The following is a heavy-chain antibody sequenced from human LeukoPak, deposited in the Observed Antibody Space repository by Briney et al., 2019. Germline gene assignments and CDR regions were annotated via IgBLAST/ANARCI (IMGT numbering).Heavy chain of an antibody. CDR2: IYYSGTT. V-gene: IGHV4-39*01. J-gene: IGHJ6*03. CDR1: GGSIRSSSYY. D-gene: IGHD5-12*01. CDR3: ARGIVAAILEDYYYMDV. Sequence: KPSETLSLTCTVSGGSIRSSSYYWGWIRQPPGKGLEWIGSIYYSGTTYYNPSLKSRVTISVDTSKNQFSLKLSSVTAADTAVYYCARGIVAAILEDYYYMDVWGKGTTVTVSS.